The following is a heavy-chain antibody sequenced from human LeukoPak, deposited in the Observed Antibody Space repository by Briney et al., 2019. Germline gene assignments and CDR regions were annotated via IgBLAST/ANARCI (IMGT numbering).Heavy chain of an antibody. CDR2: IYSSATT. D-gene: IGHD6-19*01. V-gene: IGHV4-59*01. CDR3: ARVGIAVASPFFDY. Sequence: IGYIYSSATTTYTPSLKSRVTISVDTSNNQFSLKLGSVTAADTAVYYCARVGIAVASPFFDYWGQGTLVTVSS. J-gene: IGHJ4*02.